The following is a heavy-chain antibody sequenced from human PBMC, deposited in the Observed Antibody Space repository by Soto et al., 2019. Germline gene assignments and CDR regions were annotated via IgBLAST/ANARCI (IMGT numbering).Heavy chain of an antibody. CDR2: IYWDDDK. Sequence: QITLKESGPTLVKPTQTLTLTCTFSGFSLSTSGVGVGWIRQPPGKALEWLALIYWDDDKRYSPSLKSRLTITKHTSKTQVVLTMTNMDPVDTATCSCAPRLGAMVISWGQGTLGTVSS. CDR1: GFSLSTSGVG. CDR3: APRLGAMVIS. J-gene: IGHJ4*02. V-gene: IGHV2-5*02. D-gene: IGHD5-18*01.